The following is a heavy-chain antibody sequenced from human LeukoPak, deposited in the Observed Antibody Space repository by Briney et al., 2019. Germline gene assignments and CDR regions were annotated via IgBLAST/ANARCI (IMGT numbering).Heavy chain of an antibody. V-gene: IGHV1-46*01. CDR1: GYTFTSYY. CDR2: INPGGRST. D-gene: IGHD3-16*01. CDR3: ARDGGGVSAPGGY. Sequence: ASVKVSCKASGYTFTSYYMHWVRQAPGQGLEWMGIINPGGRSTTYAQKFQGRVTLTRDTSTSTVYMELSSLRSEDTAVYYCARDGGGVSAPGGYWGQGTLVTVSS. J-gene: IGHJ4*02.